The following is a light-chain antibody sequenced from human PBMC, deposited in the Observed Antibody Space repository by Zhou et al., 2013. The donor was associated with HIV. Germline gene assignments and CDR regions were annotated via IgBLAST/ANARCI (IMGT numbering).Light chain of an antibody. CDR1: QSLSGW. CDR2: KAS. V-gene: IGKV1-5*03. J-gene: IGKJ1*01. Sequence: DIQMTQSPSTVSASVGEEVTIACRASQSLSGWLAWYQQKPGKAPKLLIYKASILETGVPSRFRGGGSGTEFTLTISSLRPEDVAIYFCQQYNSYPWTFGQGTKVEI. CDR3: QQYNSYPWT.